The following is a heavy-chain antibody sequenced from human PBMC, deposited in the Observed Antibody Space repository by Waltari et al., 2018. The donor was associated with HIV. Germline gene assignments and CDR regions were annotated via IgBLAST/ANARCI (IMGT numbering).Heavy chain of an antibody. CDR2: IIPMFDIT. Sequence: QLVQSGAEVKKPGSSVKVSCKASGGTLRRSSISWVRQAPGQGLEWMGEIIPMFDITNYAQKFQDRDTISADESTSTAYMELNSLRSDDTALFYCARVSVPKRGEERGPFDIWGQGTMVTVSS. D-gene: IGHD3-16*01. CDR3: ARVSVPKRGEERGPFDI. CDR1: GGTLRRSS. V-gene: IGHV1-69*01. J-gene: IGHJ3*02.